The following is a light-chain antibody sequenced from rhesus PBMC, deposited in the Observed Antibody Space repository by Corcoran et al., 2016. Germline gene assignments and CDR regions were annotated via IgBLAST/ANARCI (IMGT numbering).Light chain of an antibody. V-gene: IGKV3-35*01. CDR1: QRGTTS. CDR2: DAF. J-gene: IGKJ1*01. Sequence: IVLTQSPDTLSLSPGGRATLSCRASQRGTTSLAWYQQKPGQAPRLLIYDAFTRATGIPDRFSGSGSGTDFTLTISSLEPEDVGLYYCQQYNDWTFGQGTKVEIK. CDR3: QQYNDWT.